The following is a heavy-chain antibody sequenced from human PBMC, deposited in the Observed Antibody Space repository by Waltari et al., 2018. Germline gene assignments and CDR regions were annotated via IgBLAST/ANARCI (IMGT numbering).Heavy chain of an antibody. CDR1: GGSISSSSYY. CDR3: ARECSGGSCYSKGGY. J-gene: IGHJ4*02. D-gene: IGHD2-15*01. Sequence: QLQLQESGPGLVKPSETLSLTCTVSGGSISSSSYYWGWIRQPPGKGLEWIGSIYHSGSTYYNPSLKSRVTISVDTSKNQFSLKLSSVTAADTAVYYCARECSGGSCYSKGGYWGQGTLVTVSS. CDR2: IYHSGST. V-gene: IGHV4-39*07.